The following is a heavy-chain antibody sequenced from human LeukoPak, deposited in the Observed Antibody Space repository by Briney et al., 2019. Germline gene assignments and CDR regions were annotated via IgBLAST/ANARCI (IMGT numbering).Heavy chain of an antibody. J-gene: IGHJ3*02. Sequence: ASVKVSCKASGYTFTGYYMHWVRQAPGQGLEWMGRINPNSGGTNYAQKFQGRVTMTRDTSISTAYMELSRLRSDDTAVYYCARGPGGVLEWLFYAFDIWGQGTMVTVSS. CDR1: GYTFTGYY. CDR2: INPNSGGT. V-gene: IGHV1-2*06. D-gene: IGHD3-3*01. CDR3: ARGPGGVLEWLFYAFDI.